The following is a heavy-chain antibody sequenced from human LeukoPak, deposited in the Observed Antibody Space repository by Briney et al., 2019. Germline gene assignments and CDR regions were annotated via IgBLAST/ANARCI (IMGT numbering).Heavy chain of an antibody. J-gene: IGHJ1*01. V-gene: IGHV3-30*18. D-gene: IGHD4-17*01. Sequence: GGSLRLSCAASGFTFSSHGMQWVRQAPGKGLEWVAVLPYYGGTKYYADSVKGRFSISRDNSKSTLFLQMNRLRAEDTAVYYCAKESGIRSYGAYFPHWGQGTLVTVSS. CDR3: AKESGIRSYGAYFPH. CDR2: LPYYGGTK. CDR1: GFTFSSHG.